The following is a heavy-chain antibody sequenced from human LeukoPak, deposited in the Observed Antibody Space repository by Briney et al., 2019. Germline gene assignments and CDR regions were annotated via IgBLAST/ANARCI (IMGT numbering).Heavy chain of an antibody. CDR3: ARGPGSGSYFFSY. Sequence: PSETLSLTCAVYGGSFSGYYWSWIRQPPGKGLEWIGEINHSGSTNYNPSLKSRVTISVDTSKNQFSLKLSSMTAADTAVYYCARGPGSGSYFFSYWGQGTLVTVSS. V-gene: IGHV4-34*01. CDR2: INHSGST. J-gene: IGHJ4*02. D-gene: IGHD3-10*01. CDR1: GGSFSGYY.